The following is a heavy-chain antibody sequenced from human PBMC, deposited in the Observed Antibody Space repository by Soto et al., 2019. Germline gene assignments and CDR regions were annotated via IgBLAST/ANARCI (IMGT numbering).Heavy chain of an antibody. CDR3: ARGNYGPFDY. CDR2: IYYSGST. Sequence: SETLSLTCTVSGGSISSYYWSWIRQPPGKGLEWIGYIYYSGSTNYNPSLKSRVTISVDTSKNQFSLKLSSVTAADTAVYYRARGNYGPFDYWGQGTLVTVSS. J-gene: IGHJ4*02. D-gene: IGHD1-7*01. V-gene: IGHV4-59*08. CDR1: GGSISSYY.